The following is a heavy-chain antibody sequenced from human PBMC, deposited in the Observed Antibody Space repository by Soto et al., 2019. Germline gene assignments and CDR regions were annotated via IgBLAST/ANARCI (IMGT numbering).Heavy chain of an antibody. CDR1: GGTFSSYA. Sequence: SVKVSCKASGGTFSSYAISWVRQAPGQGLEWMGGIIPTFGTANYAQKFQGRVTITADKSTSTAYMELSSLRSEDTAVYYCARDLTSSSWYSNYYYYGMDVWGQGTTVTVSS. D-gene: IGHD6-13*01. CDR2: IIPTFGTA. V-gene: IGHV1-69*06. CDR3: ARDLTSSSWYSNYYYYGMDV. J-gene: IGHJ6*02.